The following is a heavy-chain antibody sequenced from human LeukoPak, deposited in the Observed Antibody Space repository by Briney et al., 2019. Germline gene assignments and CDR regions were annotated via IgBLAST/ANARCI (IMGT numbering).Heavy chain of an antibody. CDR3: ARVGYGGGAFDI. Sequence: GASVKVSCKASGGTFSSYAISWVRQAPGQGLEWVGGIIPIFGTANYAQKFQGRVTITTDESTSTAYMELSSLRSEYTAVYYCARVGYGGGAFDIWGQGTMVTVSS. CDR2: IIPIFGTA. CDR1: GGTFSSYA. D-gene: IGHD6-13*01. J-gene: IGHJ3*02. V-gene: IGHV1-69*05.